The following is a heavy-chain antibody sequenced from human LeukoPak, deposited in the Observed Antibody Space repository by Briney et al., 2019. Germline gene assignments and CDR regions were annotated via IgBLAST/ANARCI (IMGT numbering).Heavy chain of an antibody. CDR3: ARLRYSGSARVIDY. Sequence: GGSLRLSCAASGFTFSSYSMNWVRQAPGKGLEGVSYISSSSSTIYYEDSVKDRLPISRDNANNSLYLQMNSLRAADTAVCSCARLRYSGSARVIDYWGQGTLVTVSS. V-gene: IGHV3-48*04. CDR1: GFTFSSYS. J-gene: IGHJ4*02. D-gene: IGHD1-26*01. CDR2: ISSSSSTI.